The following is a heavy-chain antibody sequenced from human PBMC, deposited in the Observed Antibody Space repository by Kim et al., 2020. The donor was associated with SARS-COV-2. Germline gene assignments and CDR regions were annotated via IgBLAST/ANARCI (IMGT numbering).Heavy chain of an antibody. CDR1: GFTFSSYA. Sequence: GGSLRLSCAASGFTFSSYAMHWVRQAPGKGLEWVAVISYDGSNKYYADSVKGRFTISRDNSKNTLYLQMNSLRAEDTAVYYCARDRPFHSSSNSGGQGTLVTVSS. CDR2: ISYDGSNK. J-gene: IGHJ4*02. V-gene: IGHV3-30-3*01. D-gene: IGHD6-6*01. CDR3: ARDRPFHSSSNS.